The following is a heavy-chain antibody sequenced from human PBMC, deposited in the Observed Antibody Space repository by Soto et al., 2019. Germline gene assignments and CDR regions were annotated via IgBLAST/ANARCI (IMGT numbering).Heavy chain of an antibody. CDR2: TRIKAQGFTT. CDR3: SRVKSNTWGLDVFDI. CDR1: GFTFSDYY. D-gene: IGHD7-27*01. Sequence: EVHLVESGGGLVQPGGSLRLSCAASGFTFSDYYMDWVRQAPGKGLEWVGRTRIKAQGFTTEYAASVKGRFTISRADSENSLFLQMNSLKTEDTAVYYCSRVKSNTWGLDVFDIWGQGTMVTVSS. V-gene: IGHV3-72*01. J-gene: IGHJ3*02.